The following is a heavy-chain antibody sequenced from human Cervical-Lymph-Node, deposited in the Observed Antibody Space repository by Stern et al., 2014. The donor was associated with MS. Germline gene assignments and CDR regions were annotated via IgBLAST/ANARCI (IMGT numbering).Heavy chain of an antibody. D-gene: IGHD1-26*01. CDR2: INRSDGAR. J-gene: IGHJ3*01. Sequence: QVQLMQSGAEVKKPGASVTVSCRTSGYTFIDYYIHWVRQAPGQGLEWMGIINRSDGARTDAQKFQGRVTMTRDTSTNTAYMQLGSLTSEDTAVFFCAREGADNDAFDVWGQGTMVTVSS. CDR3: AREGADNDAFDV. V-gene: IGHV1-46*03. CDR1: GYTFIDYY.